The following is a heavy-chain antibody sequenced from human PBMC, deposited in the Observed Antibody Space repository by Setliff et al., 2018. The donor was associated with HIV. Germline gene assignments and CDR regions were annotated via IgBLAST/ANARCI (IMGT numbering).Heavy chain of an antibody. CDR3: ARSPLNYYDKSDAFDI. Sequence: SETLSLTCSVSGGSISSSTYYWGWIRQPPGKGLEWIGSIYYSGSTYYNPSLKSRVTISVDTSKNQFSLKLSSVTAADTAVYYCARSPLNYYDKSDAFDIWGQGTMVTVS. D-gene: IGHD3-22*01. J-gene: IGHJ3*02. V-gene: IGHV4-39*07. CDR2: IYYSGST. CDR1: GGSISSSTYY.